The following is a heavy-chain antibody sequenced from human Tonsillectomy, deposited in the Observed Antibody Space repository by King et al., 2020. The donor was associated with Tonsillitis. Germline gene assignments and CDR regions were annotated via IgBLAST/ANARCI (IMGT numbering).Heavy chain of an antibody. D-gene: IGHD3-3*01. J-gene: IGHJ6*02. Sequence: VQLVESGGGLVQPGGSLRLSCAASGFTFSSYAMSWVRQAPGKGLEWVSAISGSGGSTYYADSVKGRFTISRDNSKNTLYLQMNSLRAEDTAVYYCAKGLREPPNYDFWSGYSYYYYYGMDVWGQGTTVTVSS. V-gene: IGHV3-23*04. CDR3: AKGLREPPNYDFWSGYSYYYYYGMDV. CDR1: GFTFSSYA. CDR2: ISGSGGST.